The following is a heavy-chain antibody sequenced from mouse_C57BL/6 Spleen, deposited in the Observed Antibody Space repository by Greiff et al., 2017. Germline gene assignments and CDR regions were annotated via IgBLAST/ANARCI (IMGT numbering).Heavy chain of an antibody. J-gene: IGHJ4*01. CDR2: FYPGSGSI. CDR1: GYTFTEYT. V-gene: IGHV1-62-2*01. Sequence: QVQLQQSGAELVKPGASVKLSCKASGYTFTEYTIHWVKQRSGQGLEWIGWFYPGSGSIKYNEKFKDKATLTADKSSSTVYMELSRLTSEDSAVYFCAKHAGIYYDYDGYAMDYWGQGTSVTVSS. D-gene: IGHD2-4*01. CDR3: AKHAGIYYDYDGYAMDY.